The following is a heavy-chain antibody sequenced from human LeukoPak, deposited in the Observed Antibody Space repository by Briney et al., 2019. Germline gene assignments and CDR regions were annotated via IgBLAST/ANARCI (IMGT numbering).Heavy chain of an antibody. J-gene: IGHJ6*02. Sequence: GGSLRLSCAASGFTFSTYAMHWVRQAPGKGLEWVAVIWYDGSNAYYADSVKGRFTISRDNSKNTLYLQMNSLRAEDTAVYYCAKDQETYYYYGMDVWGQGTTVTVSS. CDR2: IWYDGSNA. V-gene: IGHV3-30*02. D-gene: IGHD5-24*01. CDR1: GFTFSTYA. CDR3: AKDQETYYYYGMDV.